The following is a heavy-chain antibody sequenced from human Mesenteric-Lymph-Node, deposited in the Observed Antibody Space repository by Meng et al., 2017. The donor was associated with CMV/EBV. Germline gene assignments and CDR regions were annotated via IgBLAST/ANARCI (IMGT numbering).Heavy chain of an antibody. D-gene: IGHD2-2*02. V-gene: IGHV4-38-2*02. CDR2: IYHSGST. CDR1: GYSISSGYF. Sequence: SETLSLTCTVSGYSISSGYFWGWIRQPPGKGLEWIGSIYHSGSTYYNPSLKSRVTMSVDTSKNQFSLKLSSVTAADTAVYYCASYRIVPAAIEGYYYYGMDVWGQGTTVTVSS. J-gene: IGHJ6*02. CDR3: ASYRIVPAAIEGYYYYGMDV.